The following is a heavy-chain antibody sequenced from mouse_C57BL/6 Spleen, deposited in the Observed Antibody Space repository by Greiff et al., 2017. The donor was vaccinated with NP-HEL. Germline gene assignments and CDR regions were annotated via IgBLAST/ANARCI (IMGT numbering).Heavy chain of an antibody. V-gene: IGHV1-76*01. CDR1: GYTFTDYY. Sequence: VKVVESGAELVRPGASVKLSCKASGYTFTDYYINWVKQRPGQGLEWIARIYPGSGNTYYNEKFKGKATLTAEKSSSTAYMQLSSLTSEDSAVYFCARGANWDGNLDYWGQGTTLTVSS. D-gene: IGHD4-1*01. CDR2: IYPGSGNT. J-gene: IGHJ2*01. CDR3: ARGANWDGNLDY.